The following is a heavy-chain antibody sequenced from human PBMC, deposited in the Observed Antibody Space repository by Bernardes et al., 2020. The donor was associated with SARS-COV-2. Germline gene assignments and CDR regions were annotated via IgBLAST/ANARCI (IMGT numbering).Heavy chain of an antibody. V-gene: IGHV3-23*01. CDR2: ISDRGDNT. CDR1: RFTFSTYA. Sequence: GGSLRLSCAASRFTFSTYAMSWVRQAPGKGLEWVSIISDRGDNTYYADSVKGRFTISRDNSKNTLYLQMNSLRAEDTAVYYCAKDQISIGEYFDYWGQGTLVTVSS. D-gene: IGHD3-10*01. CDR3: AKDQISIGEYFDY. J-gene: IGHJ4*02.